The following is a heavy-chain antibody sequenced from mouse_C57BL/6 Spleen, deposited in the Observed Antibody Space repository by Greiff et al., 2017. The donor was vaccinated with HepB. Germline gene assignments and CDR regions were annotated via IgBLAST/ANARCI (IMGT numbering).Heavy chain of an antibody. Sequence: QVQLKESGAELVKPGASVKISCKASGYAFSSYWMNWVKQRPGKGLEWIGQIYPGDGDTNYNGKFKGKATLTADKSTSTAYMQLSSLTSEDSAVYFCAREVGSYYYGSRGGYFDVWGTGPTVTVSS. CDR1: GYAFSSYW. V-gene: IGHV1-80*01. J-gene: IGHJ1*03. CDR2: IYPGDGDT. CDR3: AREVGSYYYGSRGGYFDV. D-gene: IGHD1-1*01.